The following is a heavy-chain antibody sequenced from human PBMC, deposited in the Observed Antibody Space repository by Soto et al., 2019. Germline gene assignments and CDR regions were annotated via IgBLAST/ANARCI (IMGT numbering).Heavy chain of an antibody. Sequence: QVQLQESGPGLVKPSQTLSLTCTVSGGSIRSGNYYWSWIRQHPGKGLEWIGYIYYGASTYYNPFLKTRTNVSVDTSKTQLLLKLSSVTAAHTGVYYCARRLGTAGSFDSCGQGTLITVSS. CDR2: IYYGAST. CDR3: ARRLGTAGSFDS. J-gene: IGHJ4*02. D-gene: IGHD7-27*01. V-gene: IGHV4-31*03. CDR1: GGSIRSGNYY.